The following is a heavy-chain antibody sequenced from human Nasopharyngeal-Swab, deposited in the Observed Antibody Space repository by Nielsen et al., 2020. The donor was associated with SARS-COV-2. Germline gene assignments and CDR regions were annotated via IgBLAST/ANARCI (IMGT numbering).Heavy chain of an antibody. Sequence: GESLKISCAASGFTVRSNYMSWLRQAPGTGLEWVSVIYSGGSTYYADSVKGRFTISRDNSKNTVDLQMDSLRAEDTAVYYCAKDHDSSGSYFDYWGQGTLVTVSS. D-gene: IGHD3-22*01. CDR2: IYSGGST. CDR1: GFTVRSNY. V-gene: IGHV3-53*01. CDR3: AKDHDSSGSYFDY. J-gene: IGHJ4*02.